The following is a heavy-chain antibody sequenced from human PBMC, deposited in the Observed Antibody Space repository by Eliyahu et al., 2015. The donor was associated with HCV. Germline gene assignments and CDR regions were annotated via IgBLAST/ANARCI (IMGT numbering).Heavy chain of an antibody. Sequence: GGGLVKPGGSLRLSCAASGFTFSKAWMSWVRQAPGKGLEWIGRIKSKTDGGRENSLGPARERHILSRDDSKSTLYLQMNSLKTEDTAVYYCTTGAPGGFDYYLDVWGQGTTVTVSS. CDR1: GFTFSKAW. D-gene: IGHD3-10*01. V-gene: IGHV3-15*01. CDR3: TTGAPGGFDYYLDV. CDR2: IKSKTDGGREN. J-gene: IGHJ6*03.